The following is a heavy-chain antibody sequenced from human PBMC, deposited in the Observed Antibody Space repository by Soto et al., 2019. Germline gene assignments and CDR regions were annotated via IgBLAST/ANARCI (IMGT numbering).Heavy chain of an antibody. D-gene: IGHD7-27*01. CDR2: INHSGST. Sequence: SETLSLTCAVYGGSFSGYYWSWIRQPPGKGLEWIGEINHSGSTNYNPSLKSRVTISVDTSKNQFSLKLSSVTAANTAVYYCGSGWAFDYWGQGTLVTVSS. CDR1: GGSFSGYY. J-gene: IGHJ4*02. V-gene: IGHV4-34*01. CDR3: GSGWAFDY.